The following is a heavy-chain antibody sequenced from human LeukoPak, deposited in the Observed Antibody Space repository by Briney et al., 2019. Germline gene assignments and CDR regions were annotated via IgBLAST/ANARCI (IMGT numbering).Heavy chain of an antibody. D-gene: IGHD3-22*01. CDR3: AKDKGPGATRYYYDSSGYPDY. J-gene: IGHJ4*02. CDR1: GFTFSSYG. V-gene: IGHV3-30*18. Sequence: GGSLRLSCAASGFTFSSYGMHWVRQAPGKGLEWVAVISYDGSNKYYAGSVKGRFTISRDNSKNTLYLQMNSLRAEDTAVYYCAKDKGPGATRYYYDSSGYPDYWGQGTLVTVSS. CDR2: ISYDGSNK.